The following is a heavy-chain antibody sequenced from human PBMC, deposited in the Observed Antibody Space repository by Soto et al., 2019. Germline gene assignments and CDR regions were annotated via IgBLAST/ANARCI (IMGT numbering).Heavy chain of an antibody. CDR1: GYTFTGYY. Sequence: QVQLVQSGAEVKKPGASVKVSCKASGYTFTGYYMHWVRQAPGQGLEWMGWINPNSGGTNYAQKFQCWVTMTRATSISTASMELSRLRSDDTAVYYCARGRGGYCSGGSCYSDYYFDYWGQGTLVTVSS. CDR3: ARGRGGYCSGGSCYSDYYFDY. D-gene: IGHD2-15*01. J-gene: IGHJ4*02. CDR2: INPNSGGT. V-gene: IGHV1-2*04.